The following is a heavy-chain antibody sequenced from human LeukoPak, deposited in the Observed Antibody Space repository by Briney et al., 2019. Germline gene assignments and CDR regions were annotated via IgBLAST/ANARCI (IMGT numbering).Heavy chain of an antibody. J-gene: IGHJ6*02. Sequence: GGSLSLPYAACGFTFHHYWLLGVRQASGKGLEWVANIKQDGSEKYYVDSVKGRFTISRDNAKNSLYLQMNSLRAEDTAVYYCARDGGRQWVHGDFGIVVWGQGTTVTVSS. D-gene: IGHD2-15*01. CDR2: IKQDGSEK. CDR3: ARDGGRQWVHGDFGIVV. V-gene: IGHV3-7*04. CDR1: GFTFHHYW.